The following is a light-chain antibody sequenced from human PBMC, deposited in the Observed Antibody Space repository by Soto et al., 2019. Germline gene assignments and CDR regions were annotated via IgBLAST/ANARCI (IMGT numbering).Light chain of an antibody. CDR1: SSDVGGYKY. V-gene: IGLV2-14*01. J-gene: IGLJ1*01. CDR2: DVS. CDR3: SSYTSSSLHV. Sequence: QSVLTQPASVSGSPGQSITISCTGTSSDVGGYKYVSWYQQHPGKAPKLMIYDVSNRPSGVSNRFSGSKSGNTASLIISGLQAEDEADYYCSSYTSSSLHVFGTGTKLTVL.